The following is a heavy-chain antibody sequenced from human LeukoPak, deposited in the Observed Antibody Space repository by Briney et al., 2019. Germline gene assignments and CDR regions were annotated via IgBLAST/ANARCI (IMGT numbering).Heavy chain of an antibody. CDR3: VRVAVTTGDLDY. J-gene: IGHJ4*02. V-gene: IGHV3-48*03. CDR2: ISTSGSTI. D-gene: IGHD4-17*01. CDR1: GFIFISYE. Sequence: GGSLRLSCAASGFIFISYEMNWVRQAQGKGLEWVSYISTSGSTIYYADSVKGRFTISRDNAKNSLYLQMNSLRAEDTAVYYCVRVAVTTGDLDYWGQGTLVTVSS.